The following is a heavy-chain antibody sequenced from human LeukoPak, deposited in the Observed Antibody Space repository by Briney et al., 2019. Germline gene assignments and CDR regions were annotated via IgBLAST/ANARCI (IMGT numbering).Heavy chain of an antibody. CDR3: ARDVTGTTDY. Sequence: SETLSLTCTVSGGSISSGGYYWSWIRQHPGKGLEWIGYIYYSGSTYYNPSLKSRVTISVDTSKNQFSLKLSSVTAADTAVYYCARDVTGTTDYWGQGTLVTVSS. CDR2: IYYSGST. D-gene: IGHD1-7*01. V-gene: IGHV4-31*03. CDR1: GGSISSGGYY. J-gene: IGHJ4*02.